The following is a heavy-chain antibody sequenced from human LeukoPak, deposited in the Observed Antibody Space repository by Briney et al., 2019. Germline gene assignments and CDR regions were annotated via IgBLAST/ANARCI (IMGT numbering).Heavy chain of an antibody. D-gene: IGHD5-18*01. Sequence: GGSLRLSCAASGFDFSSYWMSWVRQAPGKGLEWVANIKYDEIEKYHVDSVKGRFTISRDNAKNSLYLQVNSLRAEDTAVYYCARDTGALVTHFDYWGQGTLVTVSS. V-gene: IGHV3-7*03. CDR1: GFDFSSYW. CDR2: IKYDEIEK. J-gene: IGHJ4*02. CDR3: ARDTGALVTHFDY.